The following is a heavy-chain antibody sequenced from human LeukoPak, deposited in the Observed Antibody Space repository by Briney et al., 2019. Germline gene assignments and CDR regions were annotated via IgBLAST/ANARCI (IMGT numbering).Heavy chain of an antibody. J-gene: IGHJ4*02. Sequence: GGSLRLSCAASGFTFSSYWMSWVRQAPGKGLEWVANIKQDGGEKYYVDSVKGRFTISRDNARNSLYLQMDSLRAEDTAVFFCARGGFSGYDKTDYWGQGTLVTVSS. CDR2: IKQDGGEK. CDR1: GFTFSSYW. CDR3: ARGGFSGYDKTDY. V-gene: IGHV3-7*01. D-gene: IGHD5-12*01.